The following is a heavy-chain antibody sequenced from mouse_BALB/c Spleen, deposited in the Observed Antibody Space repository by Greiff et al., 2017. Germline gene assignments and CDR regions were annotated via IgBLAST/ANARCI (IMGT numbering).Heavy chain of an antibody. CDR2: ISSGGSYT. J-gene: IGHJ1*01. CDR3: ARHYYGSSYWYFDV. CDR1: GFTFSSYA. V-gene: IGHV5-9-3*01. D-gene: IGHD1-1*01. Sequence: DVMLVESGGGLVKPGGSLKLSCAASGFTFSSYAMSWVRQTPEKRLDWVATISSGGSYTYYPDSVKGRFTISRDNAKNTLYLQMSSLRSEDTAMYYCARHYYGSSYWYFDVWGAGTTVTVSS.